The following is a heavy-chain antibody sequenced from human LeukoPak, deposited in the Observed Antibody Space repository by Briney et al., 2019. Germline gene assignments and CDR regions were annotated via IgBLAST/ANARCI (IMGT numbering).Heavy chain of an antibody. J-gene: IGHJ4*02. CDR3: VRGLWSGYPYFDY. CDR1: GGSISSYY. CDR2: IYYSGST. V-gene: IGHV4-59*01. D-gene: IGHD3-3*01. Sequence: SETLSLTCTVSGGSISSYYWSWTRQPPGKGLEWIGYIYYSGSTNYNPSLKSRVTISVDASKNQFSLKLSSVTAADTAVYYCVRGLWSGYPYFDYWGQGTLVTVSS.